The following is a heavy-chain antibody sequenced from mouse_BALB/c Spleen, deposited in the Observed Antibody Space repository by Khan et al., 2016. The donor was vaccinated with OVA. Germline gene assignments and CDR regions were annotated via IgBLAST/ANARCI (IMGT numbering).Heavy chain of an antibody. Sequence: EVQLVESGPGLVKPSQSLSLTCTVTGYSITTDYAWNWIRQFPENKLEWMGFISYNGNTKYNPSLKSRISITRDTSKNQFFLQLKSVTTEDTARYYCARVYWGDFDYWGQGTTLTVSS. D-gene: IGHD1-1*01. V-gene: IGHV3-2*02. CDR2: ISYNGNT. CDR3: ARVYWGDFDY. J-gene: IGHJ2*01. CDR1: GYSITTDYA.